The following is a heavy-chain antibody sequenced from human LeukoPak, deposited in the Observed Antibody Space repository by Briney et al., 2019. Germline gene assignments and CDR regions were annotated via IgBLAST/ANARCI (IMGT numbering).Heavy chain of an antibody. CDR3: AGDPYSGSYGNYYYYFMDV. V-gene: IGHV3-21*01. CDR2: ITSGSRYI. CDR1: GFTLRRYN. D-gene: IGHD1-26*01. Sequence: PGGSLRLSCAASGFTLRRYNMNWVRQAPGKGLEGVSPITSGSRYIYYAHTRKSRVTISRDNTKNSLYLQMDSLRAEETAVYYCAGDPYSGSYGNYYYYFMDVWGKGTTVTISS. J-gene: IGHJ6*03.